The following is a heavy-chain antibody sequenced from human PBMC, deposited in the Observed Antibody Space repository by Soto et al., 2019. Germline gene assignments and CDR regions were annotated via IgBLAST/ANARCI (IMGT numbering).Heavy chain of an antibody. J-gene: IGHJ3*02. CDR2: IYYSGST. D-gene: IGHD2-15*01. CDR3: ARLNRDIVVGHDAFDI. CDR1: GGSISSGGNY. V-gene: IGHV4-31*03. Sequence: KPSETLSLTCTVSGGSISSGGNYWSWIRQHPGKGLEWIGYIYYSGSTYYNPSLKSRVTISVDTSKNQFSLKLSSVTAADTAVYYCARLNRDIVVGHDAFDIWGQGTMVTVSS.